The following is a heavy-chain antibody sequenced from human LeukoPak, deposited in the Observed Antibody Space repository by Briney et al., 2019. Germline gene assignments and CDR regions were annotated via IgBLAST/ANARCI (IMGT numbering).Heavy chain of an antibody. D-gene: IGHD2-2*02. CDR2: IYYSGST. J-gene: IGHJ6*03. Sequence: SQTLSLTCTVSGGSISSGDYFWRWIRQPPGKGLEWIGYIYYSGSTYYNPSLKSRVTISVDTSKNQFSLKLSSVTAADTAVYYCARIGYCTSSSCYTSYYYYYMDVWGKGTTVTVSS. CDR1: GGSISSGDYF. CDR3: ARIGYCTSSSCYTSYYYYYMDV. V-gene: IGHV4-30-4*08.